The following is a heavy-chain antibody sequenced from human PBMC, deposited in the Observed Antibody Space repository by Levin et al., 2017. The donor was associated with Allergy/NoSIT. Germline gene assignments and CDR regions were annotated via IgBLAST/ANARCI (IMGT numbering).Heavy chain of an antibody. CDR2: IKANTDGGTR. V-gene: IGHV3-15*07. D-gene: IGHD4-17*01. J-gene: IGHJ5*01. CDR1: GFNFNNAW. Sequence: PGGSLRLSCAGSGFNFNNAWMNWVRQAPGKGLEWVGRIKANTDGGTRDYAAPGEGRFTIARDDSKKTMYMQMDSLKDDDTAVYYCTTEPTYGAYFNCFDSCGQGPLIPVSS. CDR3: TTEPTYGAYFNCFDS.